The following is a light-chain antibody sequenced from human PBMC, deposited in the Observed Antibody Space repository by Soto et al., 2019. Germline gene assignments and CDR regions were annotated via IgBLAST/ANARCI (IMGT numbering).Light chain of an antibody. Sequence: EIVMTQSPATLSVSPGERATLSCRASQSFSSNLAWYQQKPGQAPRLLIYGASTRATGIPARFSGSGSGTEFTLTISRLEPEDFAVYYCQQYGSSGTFGQGTKVDIK. CDR1: QSFSSN. CDR3: QQYGSSGT. V-gene: IGKV3-15*01. J-gene: IGKJ1*01. CDR2: GAS.